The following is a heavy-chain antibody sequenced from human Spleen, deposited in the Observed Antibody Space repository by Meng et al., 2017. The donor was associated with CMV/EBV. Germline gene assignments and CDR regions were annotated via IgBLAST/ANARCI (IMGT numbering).Heavy chain of an antibody. Sequence: GGSLRLSCAASGFTFSSYWMRWVRQAPGKGLEWVANIKQDGSEKYYVDSVKGRFTISRDNAKNSLYLQMNSLRAEDTAVYYCARVGYSSGWLDSGYFDYWGQGTLVTVSS. CDR1: GFTFSSYW. CDR2: IKQDGSEK. D-gene: IGHD6-19*01. J-gene: IGHJ4*02. V-gene: IGHV3-7*01. CDR3: ARVGYSSGWLDSGYFDY.